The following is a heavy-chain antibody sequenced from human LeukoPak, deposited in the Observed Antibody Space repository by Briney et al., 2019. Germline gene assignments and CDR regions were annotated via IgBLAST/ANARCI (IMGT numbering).Heavy chain of an antibody. CDR3: ARGDFYNYGKPFDS. D-gene: IGHD5-18*01. V-gene: IGHV4-38-2*02. Sequence: NPSETLSLTCTVSGYSISSGYYWGWIRQPPGEGLQWIASIDQRGSTYYNPSLKSRVTISVDTSKNQFSLRLTSVTAADTAVYYCARGDFYNYGKPFDSWGQGTLVTVSS. J-gene: IGHJ4*02. CDR1: GYSISSGYY. CDR2: IDQRGST.